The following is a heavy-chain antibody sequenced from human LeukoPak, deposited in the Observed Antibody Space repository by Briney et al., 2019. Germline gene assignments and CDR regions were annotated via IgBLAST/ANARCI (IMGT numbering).Heavy chain of an antibody. CDR2: IYSGGST. D-gene: IGHD4-11*01. J-gene: IGHJ6*02. CDR3: ARSYSNHLFGMDV. CDR1: GFIVSSYY. V-gene: IGHV3-66*01. Sequence: PGGSLRLSCVASGFIVSSYYMTWVRQAPGKGLEWVSVIYSGGSTYYADSVKGRVAISRDNSKNTVFLQMSSVRAEDTAVYYCARSYSNHLFGMDVWGQGTVVTVSS.